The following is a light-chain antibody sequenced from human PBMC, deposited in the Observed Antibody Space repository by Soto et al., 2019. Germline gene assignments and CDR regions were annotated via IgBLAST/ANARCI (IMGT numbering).Light chain of an antibody. Sequence: DIQRTQSPSSLSASLGDIVTITFRAIQGISNYLAWYQQKPGKVPKLLIYSASTLQSGVPSRFSGSGSGTDFTLTISSLQPEDVATYFCQKYNSALTFGQGTRLEIK. CDR2: SAS. J-gene: IGKJ5*01. CDR1: QGISNY. V-gene: IGKV1-27*01. CDR3: QKYNSALT.